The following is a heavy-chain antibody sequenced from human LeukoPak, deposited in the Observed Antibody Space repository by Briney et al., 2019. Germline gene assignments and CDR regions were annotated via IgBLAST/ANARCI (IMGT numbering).Heavy chain of an antibody. Sequence: GGSPRLSCAASGFTFSSYGMHWVRQAPGKGLEWVAVISYDGSNKYYADSVKGRFTISRDNSKNTLYLQMNSLRVEDMAVYYCARVGKAYCGGDCYSYYFDYWGQGTLVTVSS. CDR2: ISYDGSNK. CDR1: GFTFSSYG. D-gene: IGHD2-21*02. CDR3: ARVGKAYCGGDCYSYYFDY. J-gene: IGHJ4*02. V-gene: IGHV3-30*03.